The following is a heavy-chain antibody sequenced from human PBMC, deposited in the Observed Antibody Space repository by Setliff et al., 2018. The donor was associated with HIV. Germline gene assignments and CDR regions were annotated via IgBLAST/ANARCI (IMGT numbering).Heavy chain of an antibody. V-gene: IGHV4-59*12. Sequence: SETLSLTCTVSGGSISTYYWSWIRQPPGKGLEWIGSIYFTGSSDNNPSLKSRVTLSVDTSKNQFSLKLRSVTAADTAVYYCASGTYYKVDKWGQGTLVTVSS. D-gene: IGHD3-10*01. CDR1: GGSISTYY. CDR2: IYFTGSS. CDR3: ASGTYYKVDK. J-gene: IGHJ4*02.